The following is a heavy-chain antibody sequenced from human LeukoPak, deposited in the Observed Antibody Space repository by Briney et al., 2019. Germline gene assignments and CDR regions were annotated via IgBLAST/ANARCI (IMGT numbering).Heavy chain of an antibody. J-gene: IGHJ4*01. CDR2: INHSGST. CDR3: ARGSDYTWGG. CDR1: GGSFSGYY. D-gene: IGHD3-10*01. V-gene: IGHV4-34*01. Sequence: SETLSLTCAVYGGSFSGYYWSWIRQPPGKGLEWIGEINHSGSTNYNPSLKSRVTISVDTSKNQFSLKLSSVTAADTAVYFCARGSDYTWGGWGQGTLVTVSS.